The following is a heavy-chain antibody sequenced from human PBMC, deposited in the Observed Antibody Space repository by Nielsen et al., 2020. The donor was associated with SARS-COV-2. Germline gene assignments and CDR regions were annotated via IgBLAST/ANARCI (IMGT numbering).Heavy chain of an antibody. J-gene: IGHJ4*02. D-gene: IGHD3-22*01. CDR1: GFTFSSYG. CDR2: ISYDGSNK. Sequence: GGSLRLSCAASGFTFSSYGMHWVRQAPGKGLEWVAVISYDGSNKYYADSVKGRFTISRDNSKNTLYLQMNSLRAEDTAVYYCAKGAWYYDSSGYYAYWGQGTPVTVSS. V-gene: IGHV3-30*18. CDR3: AKGAWYYDSSGYYAY.